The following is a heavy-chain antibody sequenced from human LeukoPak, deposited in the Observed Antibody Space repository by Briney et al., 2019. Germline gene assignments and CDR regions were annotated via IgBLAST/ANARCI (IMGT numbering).Heavy chain of an antibody. CDR3: ARHSGILFVP. CDR2: IYYSGSI. D-gene: IGHD1-26*01. V-gene: IGHV4-39*01. CDR1: GGSISSSSYY. J-gene: IGHJ5*02. Sequence: KPTETLSLTCTASGGSISSSSYYWGWIRQPPGKGLEWIGSIYYSGSIYYNPSLKSRVTISVDTSKNQFSLKLSSVTAADTAVYYCARHSGILFVPWGQGTLVTVSS.